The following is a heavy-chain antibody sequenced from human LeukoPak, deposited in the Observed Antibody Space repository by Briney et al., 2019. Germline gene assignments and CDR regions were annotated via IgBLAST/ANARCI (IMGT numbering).Heavy chain of an antibody. D-gene: IGHD6-25*01. J-gene: IGHJ4*02. CDR2: IRGDGSMP. Sequence: GGSLRLSCAASEFTFSAYWMHWVRQAPGKGLVWVSRIRGDGSMPNYADSVKGRFPISRDNAKNTLYLQMHSLRLEDTAVYYCARENLAAAADYWGQGTVVTVSS. V-gene: IGHV3-74*01. CDR1: EFTFSAYW. CDR3: ARENLAAAADY.